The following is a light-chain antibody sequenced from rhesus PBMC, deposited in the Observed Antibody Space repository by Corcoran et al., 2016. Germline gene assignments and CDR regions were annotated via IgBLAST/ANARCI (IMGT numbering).Light chain of an antibody. Sequence: DIQMTQSPPSLSASVGDTGTITCRASQSISNWLAWYQQKPGKAPKLLIYNTSPLQSGVPTRFSGSGSGTDFTLTISRLQSEDFATYYCQQYSSFPLGFGGGTKVGIK. CDR3: QQYSSFPLG. V-gene: IGKV1-22*01. J-gene: IGKJ4*01. CDR2: NTS. CDR1: QSISNW.